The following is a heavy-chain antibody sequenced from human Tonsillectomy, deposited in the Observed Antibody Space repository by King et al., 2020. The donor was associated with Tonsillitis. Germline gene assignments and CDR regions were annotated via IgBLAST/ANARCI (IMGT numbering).Heavy chain of an antibody. D-gene: IGHD4-17*01. CDR1: GGSISSYY. Sequence: QLQESGPGLVKPSETLSLTCTVSGGSISSYYWSWIRQPPGKGLEWIGYIYYSGSTNYNPSLKSRVNISVDTSKNQFSLKLSSVTAADTAVYYCASYYGDYSGWYFDLWGRGTLVTVSS. V-gene: IGHV4-59*08. J-gene: IGHJ2*01. CDR3: ASYYGDYSGWYFDL. CDR2: IYYSGST.